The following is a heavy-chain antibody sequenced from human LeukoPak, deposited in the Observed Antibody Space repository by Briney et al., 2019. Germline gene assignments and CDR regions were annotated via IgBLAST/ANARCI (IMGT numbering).Heavy chain of an antibody. Sequence: NTSETLSLTCTVSGGSISSYYWSWIRQPPGKGLEWIGYIYYSGSTNYNPSLKSRVTISVDTSKNQFSLKLSSVTAADTAVYYCARDSGSSWYYYGMDVWGQGTTVTVSS. CDR3: ARDSGSSWYYYGMDV. V-gene: IGHV4-59*01. J-gene: IGHJ6*02. D-gene: IGHD6-13*01. CDR1: GGSISSYY. CDR2: IYYSGST.